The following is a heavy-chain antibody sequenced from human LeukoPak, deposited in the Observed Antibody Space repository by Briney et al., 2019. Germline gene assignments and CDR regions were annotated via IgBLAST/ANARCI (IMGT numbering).Heavy chain of an antibody. J-gene: IGHJ4*02. V-gene: IGHV4-31*03. CDR2: IYYSGST. CDR3: ARARSPHRRGPELPYSGCEHFDY. CDR1: GGSIGSDGYY. D-gene: IGHD5-12*01. Sequence: PSETLSLTCTVSGGSIGSDGYYWSWVRQHPGKGLEWIGYIYYSGSTYYNPSHKSRVTISVDTSKNQFSLKLSSVTAADTAVYYCARARSPHRRGPELPYSGCEHFDYWGQGTLVTVSS.